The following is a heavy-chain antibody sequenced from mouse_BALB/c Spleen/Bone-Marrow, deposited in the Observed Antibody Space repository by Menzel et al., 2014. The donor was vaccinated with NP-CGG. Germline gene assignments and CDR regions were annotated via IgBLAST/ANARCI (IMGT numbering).Heavy chain of an antibody. CDR1: GFNIKDTY. CDR2: IDPANGNT. CDR3: VGGEDY. J-gene: IGHJ2*02. Sequence: EVQLEESGAELVKPGASVKLSCTASGFNIKDTYMHWVKQRPEQGLEWIGRIDPANGNTKYNPKFQGKATITSDTSSNTAYLQLSGLTSGDTADYYCVGGEDYWGQGTSLTASS. V-gene: IGHV14-3*02.